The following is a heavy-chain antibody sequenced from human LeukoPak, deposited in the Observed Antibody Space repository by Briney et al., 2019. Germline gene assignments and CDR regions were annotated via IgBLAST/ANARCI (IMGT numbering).Heavy chain of an antibody. CDR2: INWNGGST. CDR1: RFTFDDYG. D-gene: IGHD3-10*01. Sequence: GGSLRLSCAASRFTFDDYGMSWVRQAPGKGLEWVSGINWNGGSTGYVDSVKGRFTISRDNAKNSLYLQMNSLRAEDTALYYCARNTRSTEYYYGSGSYYSYYFDYRGQGTLVTVSS. CDR3: ARNTRSTEYYYGSGSYYSYYFDY. V-gene: IGHV3-20*04. J-gene: IGHJ4*02.